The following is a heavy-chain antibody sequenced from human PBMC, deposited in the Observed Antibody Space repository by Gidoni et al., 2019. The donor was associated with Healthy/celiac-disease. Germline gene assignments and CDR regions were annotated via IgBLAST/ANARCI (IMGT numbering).Heavy chain of an antibody. Sequence: EVQLLESGGGLVQPGGSLRLSCAASGFPFSSYAMSWVRQAPGKGLEWVSAISGSGGSTYYADSVKGRFTISRDNSKNTLYLQMNSLRAEDTAVYYCAKAPGRGGAIDYWGQGTLVTVSS. J-gene: IGHJ4*02. CDR2: ISGSGGST. D-gene: IGHD2-21*01. CDR3: AKAPGRGGAIDY. V-gene: IGHV3-23*01. CDR1: GFPFSSYA.